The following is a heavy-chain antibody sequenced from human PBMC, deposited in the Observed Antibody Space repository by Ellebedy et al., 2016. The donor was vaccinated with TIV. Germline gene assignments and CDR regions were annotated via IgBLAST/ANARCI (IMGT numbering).Heavy chain of an antibody. J-gene: IGHJ4*02. V-gene: IGHV1-18*01. Sequence: AASVKVSCKASGYTFTRYGITWVRQAPGQGLEWMGWISAYNGNTNYAQNLKGRVTMTTDTSTNTAYMGLRSLISDDTAVYYCARDEGGEGSMIVVVHFDYWGQGTLVTVSS. D-gene: IGHD3-22*01. CDR2: ISAYNGNT. CDR1: GYTFTRYG. CDR3: ARDEGGEGSMIVVVHFDY.